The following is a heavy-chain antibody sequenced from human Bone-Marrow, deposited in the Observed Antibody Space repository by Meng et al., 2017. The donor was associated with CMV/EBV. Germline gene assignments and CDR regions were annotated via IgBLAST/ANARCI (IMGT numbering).Heavy chain of an antibody. CDR2: IYYSGST. CDR1: GGSISSSDYY. Sequence: GSLRLSCTVSGGSISSSDYYWGWIRQPPGKGLEWIGSIYYSGSTYYNAPLKSRVIISVDTSKNQFSLKLSSVTAADTAVYYCARLRGWQVGMDVWGQGTTVTVSS. CDR3: ARLRGWQVGMDV. V-gene: IGHV4-39*01. D-gene: IGHD6-19*01. J-gene: IGHJ6*02.